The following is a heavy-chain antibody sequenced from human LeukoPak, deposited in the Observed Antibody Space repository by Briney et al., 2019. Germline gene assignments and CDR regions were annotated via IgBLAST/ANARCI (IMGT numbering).Heavy chain of an antibody. J-gene: IGHJ4*02. V-gene: IGHV4-30-4*01. CDR3: ARYYDSSGYFDY. D-gene: IGHD3-22*01. Sequence: SETLSLTCTFSGGSISSGDYYWSWIRQPPGKGLEWIGYISYSGSTYHNPSLKSRVTISVDTSKNQFSLKLSSVTAADTAVYYCARYYDSSGYFDYWGQGTLVTVSS. CDR1: GGSISSGDYY. CDR2: ISYSGST.